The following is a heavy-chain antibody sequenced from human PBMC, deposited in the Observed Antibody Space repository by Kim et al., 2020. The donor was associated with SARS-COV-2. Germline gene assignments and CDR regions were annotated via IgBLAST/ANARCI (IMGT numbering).Heavy chain of an antibody. Sequence: DGSTPSYADSVKGRFTISRDNAKNMLYLQMNSLRAEGTAVYYCARVVGYWGQGTLVTVSS. CDR2: DGSTP. CDR3: ARVVGY. V-gene: IGHV3-74*01. J-gene: IGHJ4*02.